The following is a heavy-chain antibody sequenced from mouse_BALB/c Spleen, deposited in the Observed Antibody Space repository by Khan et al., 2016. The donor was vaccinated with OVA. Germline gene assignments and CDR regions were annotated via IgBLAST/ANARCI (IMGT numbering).Heavy chain of an antibody. J-gene: IGHJ3*01. CDR2: INPSSGYT. CDR1: GYTFTSYT. D-gene: IGHD2-14*01. V-gene: IGHV1-4*01. Sequence: QVQLKQSGAELARPGASVKMSCKASGYTFTSYTIHWIKQRPGQGLEWIGYINPSSGYTNYNQKFKDKATLTADKSSTTAYMQLSRLTSDDSAVYYCARDGAYYGNDGWFAYWGQGTLVTVSA. CDR3: ARDGAYYGNDGWFAY.